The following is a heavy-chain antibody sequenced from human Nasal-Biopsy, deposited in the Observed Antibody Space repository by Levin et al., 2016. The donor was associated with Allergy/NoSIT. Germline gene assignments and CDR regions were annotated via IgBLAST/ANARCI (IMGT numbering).Heavy chain of an antibody. V-gene: IGHV3-33*01. CDR1: GFTFRNYA. D-gene: IGHD6-13*01. CDR2: MWFDGSNE. J-gene: IGHJ4*02. Sequence: GESLKISCAASGFTFRNYAMHWVRQAPGKGLEWVAVMWFDGSNEYYLDSVKGRFSISRDNSKSMLFLQMNSLRADDTAVYYCARGSASAGNVFCHDWGQGTRVTVSS. CDR3: ARGSASAGNVFCHD.